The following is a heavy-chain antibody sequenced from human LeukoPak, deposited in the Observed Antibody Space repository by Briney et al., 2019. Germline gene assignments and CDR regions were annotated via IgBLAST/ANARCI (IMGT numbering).Heavy chain of an antibody. V-gene: IGHV3-23*01. D-gene: IGHD6-19*01. CDR1: GFTFSSYG. CDR3: AKVYSAGWYPGYFEY. J-gene: IGHJ4*02. CDR2: ISGSGGST. Sequence: GGTLRLSCAASGFTFSSYGMSWVRQAPGKGLEWVSAISGSGGSTFYADSVKGRFTISRDNSKNTLYLQMNSLRAEDTAVYYCAKVYSAGWYPGYFEYWGQGTLVTVSS.